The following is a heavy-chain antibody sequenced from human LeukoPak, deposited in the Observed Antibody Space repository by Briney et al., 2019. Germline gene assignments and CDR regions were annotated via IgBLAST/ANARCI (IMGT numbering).Heavy chain of an antibody. D-gene: IGHD5-18*01. V-gene: IGHV3-7*01. CDR3: ARDSYSYGYDNWFDP. CDR2: IKQGGSEK. CDR1: GFTFSSYW. J-gene: IGHJ5*02. Sequence: GGSLRLSCAASGFTFSSYWMSWVRQAPGKGLEWVANIKQGGSEKYYVDSVKGRFTISRDNAKNSLYLQMNSLRAEDTAVYYCARDSYSYGYDNWFDPWGQGTLVTVSS.